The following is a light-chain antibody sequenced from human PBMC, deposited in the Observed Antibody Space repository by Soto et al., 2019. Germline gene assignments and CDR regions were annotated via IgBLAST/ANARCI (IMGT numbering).Light chain of an antibody. V-gene: IGKV1-39*01. CDR2: AAS. J-gene: IGKJ4*01. Sequence: DIQIAQSPSSVSPSVVERFTITSVASQSISSYLNWYQQKPGKAPKLLIYAASSLQSGVPSRFSGSGSGTEFTLTISSLQPEDVATYYCQKYNSAPLTFGGGTKVDI. CDR3: QKYNSAPLT. CDR1: QSISSY.